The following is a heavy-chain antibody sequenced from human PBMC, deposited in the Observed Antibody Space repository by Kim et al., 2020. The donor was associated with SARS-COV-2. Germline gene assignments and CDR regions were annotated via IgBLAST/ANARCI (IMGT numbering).Heavy chain of an antibody. CDR1: GFIFSSYS. Sequence: GGSRRLSCAASGFIFSSYSMDWVRQAPGKGLQWVSYSSSSTSTIDYADSVKGRFTISRDNAGTSLYLQMNSLIDEDTAVYYCARVGRSSYSRDVWGQGTTVTVSS. J-gene: IGHJ6*02. CDR2: SSSSTSTI. V-gene: IGHV3-48*02. D-gene: IGHD2-15*01. CDR3: ARVGRSSYSRDV.